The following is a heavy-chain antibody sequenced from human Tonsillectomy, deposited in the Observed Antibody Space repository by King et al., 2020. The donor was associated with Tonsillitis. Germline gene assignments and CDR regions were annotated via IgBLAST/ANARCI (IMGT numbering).Heavy chain of an antibody. D-gene: IGHD1-1*01. CDR1: GFTFSSYG. CDR2: ISYDGSNK. Sequence: QVQLVESGGGVVQPGRSLRLSCAASGFTFSSYGMHWVRQAPGKGLEWVAVISYDGSNKYYADSVKVRFTISRDNSKNTLYLQMNSLRAEDTAVYYCAKDGTYGEDYWGQGTLVTVSS. V-gene: IGHV3-30*18. J-gene: IGHJ4*02. CDR3: AKDGTYGEDY.